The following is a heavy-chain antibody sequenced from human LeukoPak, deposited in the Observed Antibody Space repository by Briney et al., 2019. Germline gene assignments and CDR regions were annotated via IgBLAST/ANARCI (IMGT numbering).Heavy chain of an antibody. CDR2: INSDGSST. D-gene: IGHD2-8*01. Sequence: GGSLRLSCAASGFTFSSYWMHWVRQAPGKGLVWVSRINSDGSSTSYADSVKGRFTISRDNAKNTLYLQMNSLRAEDTAVYYCAKGGSYDPGDWFDPWGQGTLVTVSS. CDR1: GFTFSSYW. V-gene: IGHV3-74*01. J-gene: IGHJ5*02. CDR3: AKGGSYDPGDWFDP.